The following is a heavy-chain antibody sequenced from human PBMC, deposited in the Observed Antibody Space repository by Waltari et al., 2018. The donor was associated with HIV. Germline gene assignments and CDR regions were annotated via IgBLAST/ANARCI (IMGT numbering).Heavy chain of an antibody. Sequence: QLQLQESGPGLVKPSETLSLTCTVSGGSISSSSYYWGWIRQPPGKGLEWMGSISYSGTTYYNPSLKSRVTIAVDTSKNQFSLKLSSVTAADTAVYYCARQTTPPTTLIDYWGQGTLVTVSS. CDR1: GGSISSSSYY. CDR2: ISYSGTT. CDR3: ARQTTPPTTLIDY. D-gene: IGHD1-26*01. J-gene: IGHJ4*02. V-gene: IGHV4-39*01.